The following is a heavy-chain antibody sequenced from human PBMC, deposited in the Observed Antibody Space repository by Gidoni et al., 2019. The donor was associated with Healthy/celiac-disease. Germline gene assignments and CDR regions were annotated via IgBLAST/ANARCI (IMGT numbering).Heavy chain of an antibody. J-gene: IGHJ4*02. Sequence: EVQLVESGGGLVKPGGSLSLSCAASGFTFSSYRMNWVRQAPGKGLEWVSSISSSSSYIYYADSVKGRFTISRDNAKNSLYLQMNSLRAEDTAVYYCARGPNNYYDSSGYSADYWGQGTLVTVSS. V-gene: IGHV3-21*01. CDR3: ARGPNNYYDSSGYSADY. CDR2: ISSSSSYI. CDR1: GFTFSSYR. D-gene: IGHD3-22*01.